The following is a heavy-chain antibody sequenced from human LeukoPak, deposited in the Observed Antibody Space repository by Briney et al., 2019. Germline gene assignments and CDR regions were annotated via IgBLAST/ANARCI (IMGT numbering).Heavy chain of an antibody. D-gene: IGHD2-2*01. CDR2: IYHSGST. CDR3: ARLLVVVPAA. V-gene: IGHV4-38-2*02. Sequence: SETLSLXCTVSGYSISSGYYWGWIRQPPGKGLEWIGSIYHSGSTYYNPSLKSRVTISVDTSKNQFSLKLSSVTAADTAVYYCARLLVVVPAAWGQGTLVTVSS. CDR1: GYSISSGYY. J-gene: IGHJ5*02.